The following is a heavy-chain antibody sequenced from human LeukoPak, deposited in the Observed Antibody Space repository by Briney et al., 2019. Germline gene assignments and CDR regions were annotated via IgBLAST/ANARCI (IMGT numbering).Heavy chain of an antibody. D-gene: IGHD2-15*01. CDR1: GFTFSSYA. CDR3: AYGHCSGGSCYSFYYYGMDV. J-gene: IGHJ6*02. Sequence: PGGSLRLSCAASGFTFSSYAMSWVRQAPGKGLEWVSAISGSGGSTYYAGSVKGRFTISRDNSKNTLYLQMNSLRAEDTAVYYCAYGHCSGGSCYSFYYYGMDVWGQGTTVTVSS. CDR2: ISGSGGST. V-gene: IGHV3-23*01.